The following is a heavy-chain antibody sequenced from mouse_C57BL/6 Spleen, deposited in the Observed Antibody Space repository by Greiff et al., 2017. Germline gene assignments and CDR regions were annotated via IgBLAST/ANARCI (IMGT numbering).Heavy chain of an antibody. J-gene: IGHJ2*01. CDR3: TGYSSYFDY. V-gene: IGHV6-3*01. Sequence: EVKLVESGGGLVQPGGSMKLSCVASGFTFSNYWMNWVRQSPEKGLEWVAQIRLKSDNYATHYAESVKGRFTISRDNSKSSVDLQMNNLRAEDTGIYYCTGYSSYFDYWGQGTTLTVSS. CDR2: IRLKSDNYAT. CDR1: GFTFSNYW. D-gene: IGHD2-5*01.